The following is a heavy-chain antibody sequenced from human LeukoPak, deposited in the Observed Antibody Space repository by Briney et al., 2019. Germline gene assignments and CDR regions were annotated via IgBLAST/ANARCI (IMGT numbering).Heavy chain of an antibody. J-gene: IGHJ4*02. V-gene: IGHV1-2*02. CDR2: INPNSGGT. CDR1: GYTFTGYY. CDR3: ARGYGGYEFLFDC. Sequence: ASVKVSCKASGYTFTGYYMHWVRQAPGQGLEWMGWINPNSGGTNYAQKFQGRVTMTRDTSISTAYMELSRLRSDDTAVYYCARGYGGYEFLFDCWGQGTLVTVSS. D-gene: IGHD5-12*01.